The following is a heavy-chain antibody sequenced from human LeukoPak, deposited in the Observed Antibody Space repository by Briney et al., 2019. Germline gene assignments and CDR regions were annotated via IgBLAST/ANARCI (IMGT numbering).Heavy chain of an antibody. Sequence: PGGSLRLSCAASGFTFTSYAMSWVRQAPGEGLEWVSAISTGAGSTYYADSVKGRFTISRDNSKNTLYLQMNSLRAEETAVYYCAREGLHDYGDLGCFDYWGQGTLVTVSS. V-gene: IGHV3-23*01. CDR2: ISTGAGST. CDR1: GFTFTSYA. CDR3: AREGLHDYGDLGCFDY. D-gene: IGHD4-17*01. J-gene: IGHJ4*02.